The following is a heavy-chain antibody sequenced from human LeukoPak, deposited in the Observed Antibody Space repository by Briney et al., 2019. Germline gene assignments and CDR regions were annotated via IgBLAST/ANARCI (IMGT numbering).Heavy chain of an antibody. V-gene: IGHV3-30*18. CDR3: AKGDLYYDILTGSPFDP. J-gene: IGHJ5*02. Sequence: GRSLRLSCAASGFTFSSYGMHWVRQAPGKGLEWVAVISYDGSNKYYADSVKGRFTISRDNSKNTLYLQMNSLRAEATAVYYCAKGDLYYDILTGSPFDPWGQGTLVTVSS. D-gene: IGHD3-9*01. CDR1: GFTFSSYG. CDR2: ISYDGSNK.